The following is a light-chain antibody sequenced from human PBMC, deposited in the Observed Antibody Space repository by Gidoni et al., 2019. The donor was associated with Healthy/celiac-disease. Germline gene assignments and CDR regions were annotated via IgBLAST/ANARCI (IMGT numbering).Light chain of an antibody. J-gene: IGKJ4*01. CDR2: GAS. CDR3: QQYGSSFLT. CDR1: QSVSSSY. Sequence: IVLTQSPGTLSLSPRERATLSCRPSQSVSSSYLAWYQQKPGQAPRLLIYGASSRATGIPDRLSGSGSGTDFTLTISRLGPEDFAVYYCQQYGSSFLTFGGGTKVEIK. V-gene: IGKV3-20*01.